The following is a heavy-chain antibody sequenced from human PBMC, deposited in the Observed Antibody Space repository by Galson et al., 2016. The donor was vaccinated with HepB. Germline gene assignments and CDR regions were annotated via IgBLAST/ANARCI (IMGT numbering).Heavy chain of an antibody. V-gene: IGHV3-13*05. J-gene: IGHJ6*02. CDR2: MSSAGDP. CDR1: GFTFSSYD. Sequence: SLRLSCAGSGFTFSSYDMHWVRQIPGKGLEWVSAMSSAGDPYFPGSVQGRFTVSRDNGKDSFFLQLNSLRAGDTAVYFCARGNFFGSGYGLDVWGQGTTVTVSS. CDR3: ARGNFFGSGYGLDV. D-gene: IGHD3-10*01.